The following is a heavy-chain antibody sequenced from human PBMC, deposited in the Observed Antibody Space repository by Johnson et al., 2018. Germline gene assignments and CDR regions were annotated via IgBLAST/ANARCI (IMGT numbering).Heavy chain of an antibody. CDR3: ARPACGGFDLRASYYYYGMDV. CDR2: IYPDDSDS. Sequence: VQLVQSGAEVKKPGESLKISCKGSGYSFSNYWVAWVRQMPGKGLEWMGIIYPDDSDSRYSPSFQGQVTISADKSISTAYLQWSSLKASDTAIYYCARPACGGFDLRASYYYYGMDVWGKGTTVSVSS. CDR1: GYSFSNYW. J-gene: IGHJ6*04. V-gene: IGHV5-51*01. D-gene: IGHD5-12*01.